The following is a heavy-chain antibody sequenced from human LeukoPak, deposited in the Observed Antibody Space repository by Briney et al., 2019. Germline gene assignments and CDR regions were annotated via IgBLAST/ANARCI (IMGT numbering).Heavy chain of an antibody. Sequence: ASVKVSCKASGYTFTSYGISWVRQAPGQGLEWMGWISAYNGNTNYAQKLQGRVTMTTDTSTSTAYMELRSLRSDDTAVYYCARDSSPVFSSSWLPSDYWGQGTLVTVSS. CDR1: GYTFTSYG. D-gene: IGHD6-13*01. CDR3: ARDSSPVFSSSWLPSDY. J-gene: IGHJ4*02. V-gene: IGHV1-18*01. CDR2: ISAYNGNT.